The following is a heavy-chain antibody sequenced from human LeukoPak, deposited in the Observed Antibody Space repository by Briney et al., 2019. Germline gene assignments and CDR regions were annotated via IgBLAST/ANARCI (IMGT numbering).Heavy chain of an antibody. Sequence: GRSLRLSCAASGFTFDDYAMHWVRQAPGKGLEWVSGISWNSGSIGYADSVKGRFTISRGNAKNSLYLQMNSLRAEDTALYYCAKDSQWLVPAGAFDIWGQGTMVTVSS. CDR1: GFTFDDYA. D-gene: IGHD6-19*01. CDR2: ISWNSGSI. J-gene: IGHJ3*02. CDR3: AKDSQWLVPAGAFDI. V-gene: IGHV3-9*01.